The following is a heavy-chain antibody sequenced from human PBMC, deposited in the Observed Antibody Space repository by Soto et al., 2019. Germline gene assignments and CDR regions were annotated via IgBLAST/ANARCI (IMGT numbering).Heavy chain of an antibody. V-gene: IGHV4-39*02. CDR3: ARERAYGDYGF. CDR2: IYYTGIT. J-gene: IGHJ4*02. CDR1: GGSISSSSYH. Sequence: SETLSLTCTVSGGSISSSSYHWGWIRQPPGKGLEWIGTIYYTGITDYNPSLKSRVTISVDTSKNQFSLKLTSVTAADTAVYYCARERAYGDYGFWGQGTLVTVSS. D-gene: IGHD4-17*01.